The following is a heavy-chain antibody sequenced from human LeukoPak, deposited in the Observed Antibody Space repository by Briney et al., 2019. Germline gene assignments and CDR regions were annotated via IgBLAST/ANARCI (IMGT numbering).Heavy chain of an antibody. CDR3: AKNLGFGSSAFDI. CDR2: ISWNSGSI. CDR1: GFTFDDYA. V-gene: IGHV3-9*03. Sequence: GGSLRLSCAASGFTFDDYAMHWVRQASGKGLEWVSGISWNSGSIGYADSVKGRFTISRDNAKNSLYLQMNSLRAEDMALYYCAKNLGFGSSAFDIWGQGTMVTVSS. J-gene: IGHJ3*02. D-gene: IGHD3-10*01.